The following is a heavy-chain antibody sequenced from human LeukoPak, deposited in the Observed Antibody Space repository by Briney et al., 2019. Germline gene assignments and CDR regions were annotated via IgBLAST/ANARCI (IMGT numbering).Heavy chain of an antibody. CDR1: GYTFTAYY. V-gene: IGHV1-2*02. D-gene: IGHD6-6*01. J-gene: IGHJ5*02. CDR2: IIPNSGTT. Sequence: ASVKVSCKATGYTFTAYYMQWVRQAPGQGLEWMGWIIPNSGTTNCAQKFQGRVTMTRDTSISTAYMELNRLRSDDTAIYYCASIAARRDLRPPVPWGQGTLVTVSS. CDR3: ASIAARRDLRPPVP.